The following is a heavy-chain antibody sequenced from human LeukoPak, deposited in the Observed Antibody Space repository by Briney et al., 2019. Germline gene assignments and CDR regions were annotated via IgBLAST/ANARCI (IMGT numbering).Heavy chain of an antibody. CDR3: ARDRGRAMGVDY. CDR1: GYTFTGYY. D-gene: IGHD3-16*01. V-gene: IGHV1-2*02. J-gene: IGHJ4*02. CDR2: INPNNGDT. Sequence: ASVTFSCKASGYTFTGYYMHWVRQAPGQGLEWMGWINPNNGDTNYAQKFQGRVTMTRDTSISTAYMELSRLRSDDTAVYYCARDRGRAMGVDYWGQGTLVTVSS.